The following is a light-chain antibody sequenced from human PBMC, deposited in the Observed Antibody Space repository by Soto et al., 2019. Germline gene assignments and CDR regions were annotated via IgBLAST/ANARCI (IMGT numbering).Light chain of an antibody. CDR2: EVS. CDR3: SSYAGSKGYG. J-gene: IGLJ1*01. CDR1: SSDVGGYNY. V-gene: IGLV2-8*01. Sequence: QSALTQPPSASGSPGQSVTISCTGTSSDVGGYNYVSWYQQHPGKAPKLMIYEVSKRPSGVPDRFSGSKSGNTASLTVSRLQAEDEADYYCSSYAGSKGYGFGTGTKLTVL.